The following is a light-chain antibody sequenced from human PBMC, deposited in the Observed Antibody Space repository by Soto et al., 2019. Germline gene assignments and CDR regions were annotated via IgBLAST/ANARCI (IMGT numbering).Light chain of an antibody. J-gene: IGLJ1*01. V-gene: IGLV2-14*01. CDR1: SSDVGGYNY. CDR2: EVS. CDR3: SSYTISSTYV. Sequence: QSVLTQPASVSGSPGQSITISCTGTSSDVGGYNYVSWYQKHPDKAPKLMIYEVSDRPSGVSNRFSGSKSGNTASLTISGLQAEDEADYYCSSYTISSTYVFGTGTKLTVL.